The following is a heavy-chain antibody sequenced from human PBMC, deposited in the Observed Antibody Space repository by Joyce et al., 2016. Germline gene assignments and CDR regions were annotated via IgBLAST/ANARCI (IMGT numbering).Heavy chain of an antibody. CDR3: AIDAPPTYYYDSSGLPDAFDI. Sequence: QVQLVQSGAEVKKPGASVKVSCKASGSTFTTYTMHWVRQAPGQRLEWMGWINACNGNTEYSQKFQGRVTITRDTSASIAYMELSSLRSEDTAVYYCAIDAPPTYYYDSSGLPDAFDIWGQGTMVTVSS. V-gene: IGHV1-3*01. J-gene: IGHJ3*02. CDR1: GSTFTTYT. CDR2: INACNGNT. D-gene: IGHD3-22*01.